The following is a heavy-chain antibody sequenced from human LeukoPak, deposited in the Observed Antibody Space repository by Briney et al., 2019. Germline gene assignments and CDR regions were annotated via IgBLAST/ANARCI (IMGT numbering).Heavy chain of an antibody. CDR2: IYYSGST. V-gene: IGHV4-39*01. CDR1: GGSFSSSNYY. D-gene: IGHD5-12*01. J-gene: IGHJ5*02. Sequence: PSETLSLTCTVSGGSFSSSNYYWGWIRQPPGKGLEWIGSIYYSGSTYYNPSLKSRVAIAVDTSKKQFSLKLSSVTAADTAVYYCARHQPAGYSGYYKWFDPWGQGTLVTVSS. CDR3: ARHQPAGYSGYYKWFDP.